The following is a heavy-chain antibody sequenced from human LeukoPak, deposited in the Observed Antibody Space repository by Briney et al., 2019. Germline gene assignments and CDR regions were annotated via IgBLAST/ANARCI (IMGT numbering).Heavy chain of an antibody. V-gene: IGHV3-66*01. D-gene: IGHD5-12*01. Sequence: GGSLRLSCAPSEFSACSNYMTWARQAPGKGLEWVSLIYSGGSTYYADTVKGRFTISRDNSKNTQYLQMNSLRAEDTAVYCCARGPSGYHNTGGQGTLVTVSS. CDR1: EFSACSNY. J-gene: IGHJ4*02. CDR3: ARGPSGYHNT. CDR2: IYSGGST.